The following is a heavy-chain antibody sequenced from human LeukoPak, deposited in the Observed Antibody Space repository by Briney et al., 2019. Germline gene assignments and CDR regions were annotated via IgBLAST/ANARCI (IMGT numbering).Heavy chain of an antibody. CDR3: LTGCCGICYPTRP. V-gene: IGHV3-23*01. Sequence: HPGGSLRLSCAASGFTFSSCAMCWVRQAPGKGLEWVSAISGSGGSTYYAESVNGRFTISRDNSKNTLYLQMNSLRAEDTAVYYLLTGCCGICYPTRPWGQGTLVTVSS. J-gene: IGHJ5*02. CDR2: ISGSGGST. CDR1: GFTFSSCA. D-gene: IGHD2-15*01.